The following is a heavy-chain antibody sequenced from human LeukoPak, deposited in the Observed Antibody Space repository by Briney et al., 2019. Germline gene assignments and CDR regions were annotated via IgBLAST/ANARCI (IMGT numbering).Heavy chain of an antibody. Sequence: WIRQPPGKGLEWIGSIYYSGSTYYNPSLKSRVTISVDTSKNQFSLKLSSVTAADTAVYYCARPGIAVAGTEGGDAFDIWGQGTMVTVSS. CDR3: ARPGIAVAGTEGGDAFDI. CDR2: IYYSGST. J-gene: IGHJ3*02. V-gene: IGHV4-39*01. D-gene: IGHD6-19*01.